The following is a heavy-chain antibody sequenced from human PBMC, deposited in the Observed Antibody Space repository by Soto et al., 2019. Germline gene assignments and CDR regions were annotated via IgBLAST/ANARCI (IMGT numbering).Heavy chain of an antibody. CDR2: IYYSGST. CDR1: GGSISSGGYY. D-gene: IGHD3-22*01. Sequence: SETLSLTCTVSGGSISSGGYYWSWIRQHPGKGLEWIGYIYYSGSTYYNPSLKSRVTISVDTSKNQFSLKLSSVTAADTAVYYCARRLYDDSSGFEGGGMDVWGQGTTVTVSS. CDR3: ARRLYDDSSGFEGGGMDV. J-gene: IGHJ6*02. V-gene: IGHV4-31*03.